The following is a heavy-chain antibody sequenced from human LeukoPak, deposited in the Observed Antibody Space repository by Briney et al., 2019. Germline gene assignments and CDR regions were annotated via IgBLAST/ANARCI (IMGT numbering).Heavy chain of an antibody. CDR2: INPSGGST. CDR3: ARTRGRGYYYSPDY. J-gene: IGHJ4*02. V-gene: IGHV1-46*01. CDR1: GYTFTTYY. D-gene: IGHD3-22*01. Sequence: ASVKVSCKASGYTFTTYYMHWVRQAPGQGLGWMGIINPSGGSTSYAQKFQGGVTMTRDTSTSTVYMDLSSLRSEDTAVYYCARTRGRGYYYSPDYWGQGTLVTVSS.